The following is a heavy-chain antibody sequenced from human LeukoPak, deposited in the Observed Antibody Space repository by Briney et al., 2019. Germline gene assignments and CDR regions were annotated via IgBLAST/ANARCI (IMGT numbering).Heavy chain of an antibody. CDR2: ISYGGSNK. V-gene: IGHV3-30*18. CDR1: GFTFSSYG. CDR3: AKLVLRFLEWFPNTYDAFDI. Sequence: GGSLRLSCAASGFTFSSYGMHWVRQAPGKGLEWVAVISYGGSNKYHADSVKGRFTISRDNFKNTLYLQMNSLRAEDTAVYYCAKLVLRFLEWFPNTYDAFDIWGQGTMVTVSS. D-gene: IGHD3-3*01. J-gene: IGHJ3*02.